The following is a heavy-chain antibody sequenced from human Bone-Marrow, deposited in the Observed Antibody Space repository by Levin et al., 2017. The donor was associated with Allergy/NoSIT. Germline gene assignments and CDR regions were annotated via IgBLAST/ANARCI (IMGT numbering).Heavy chain of an antibody. D-gene: IGHD1/OR15-1a*01. CDR3: ARIPMNWNTNYYAMDV. V-gene: IGHV2-70*01. J-gene: IGHJ6*02. CDR2: IDWTDDK. Sequence: SGPTLVKPPQTLTLTCTFSGFSLNTGGMCVTWIRQPPGKALEWLALIDWTDDKSYSTSLKTRLTISKDTSKNQVVLTVTNVDPVDTATYYCARIPMNWNTNYYAMDVWGQGTTVTVSS. CDR1: GFSLNTGGMC.